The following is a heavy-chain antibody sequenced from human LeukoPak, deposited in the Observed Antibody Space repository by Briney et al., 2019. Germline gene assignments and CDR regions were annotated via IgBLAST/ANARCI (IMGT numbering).Heavy chain of an antibody. D-gene: IGHD6-13*01. CDR3: ARDLRRAAAGLDY. Sequence: SVKVSCKAPGGTFSSYAISWVRQAPGQGLEWMGGIFPIFGTANYAQKFQGRVTITADESTSTAYMELSSLRSEDTAVYYCARDLRRAAAGLDYWGQGTLVTVSS. J-gene: IGHJ4*02. V-gene: IGHV1-69*13. CDR2: IFPIFGTA. CDR1: GGTFSSYA.